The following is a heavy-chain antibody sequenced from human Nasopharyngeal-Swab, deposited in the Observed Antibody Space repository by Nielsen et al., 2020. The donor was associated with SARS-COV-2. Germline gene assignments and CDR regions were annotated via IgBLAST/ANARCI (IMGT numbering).Heavy chain of an antibody. J-gene: IGHJ5*02. D-gene: IGHD6-19*01. Sequence: WIRPPPGEGLEWIGSIYYSGSTYYNPSLKSRVTISVDTSKNQFSLKLSSVTAADTAVYYCAAPSVAGAGWFDPWGQGTLVTVSS. CDR3: AAPSVAGAGWFDP. V-gene: IGHV4-39*01. CDR2: IYYSGST.